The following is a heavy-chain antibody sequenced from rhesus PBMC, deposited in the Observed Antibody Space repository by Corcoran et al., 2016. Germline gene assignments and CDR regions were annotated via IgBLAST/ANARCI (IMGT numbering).Heavy chain of an antibody. CDR3: AGAAAGELGIDY. V-gene: IGHV4-93*01. D-gene: IGHD6-25*01. CDR2: IYGSGGST. CDR1: GGSISRLNW. Sequence: QVQLQESGPAVVTPSETLSLTCAVSGGSISRLNWWSWIRPSPGKGLEWIGGIYGSGGSTEYNPSLKSRVTISKDPSKNQFSLKLSSVTAADTAVYYCAGAAAGELGIDYWGQGVLVTVSS. J-gene: IGHJ4*01.